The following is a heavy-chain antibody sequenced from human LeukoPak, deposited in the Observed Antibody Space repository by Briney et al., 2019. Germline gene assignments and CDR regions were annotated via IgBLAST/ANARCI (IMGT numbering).Heavy chain of an antibody. Sequence: PGGSLRLSCAASGFTFSSYWMLWVRQAPGKGLVCVSRINSDGSSTSYADSVKGRFTISRDNAKNTLYLQMNSLRAEDTAVYYCASWYDSSGSRHPFYYYYYGMDVWGQGTTVTVSS. CDR1: GFTFSSYW. CDR2: INSDGSST. J-gene: IGHJ6*02. D-gene: IGHD3-22*01. V-gene: IGHV3-74*01. CDR3: ASWYDSSGSRHPFYYYYYGMDV.